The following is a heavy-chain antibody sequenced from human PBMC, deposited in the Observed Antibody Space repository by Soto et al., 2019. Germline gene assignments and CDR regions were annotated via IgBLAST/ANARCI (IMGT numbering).Heavy chain of an antibody. Sequence: SETLSLTCTVSGDSITSTSYYWGWIRQPSGKGLEWIGCIHYSGSTYYNPSLRSRVTSSVDTSKNQFSLKVSSVTAVDTAVYYCARRLFSSTWPSYFDYWGEGTLVTVSS. D-gene: IGHD6-13*01. CDR1: GDSITSTSYY. CDR2: IHYSGST. CDR3: ARRLFSSTWPSYFDY. J-gene: IGHJ4*02. V-gene: IGHV4-39*01.